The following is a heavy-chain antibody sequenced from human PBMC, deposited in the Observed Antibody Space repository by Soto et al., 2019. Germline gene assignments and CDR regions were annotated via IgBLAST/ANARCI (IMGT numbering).Heavy chain of an antibody. Sequence: PGGSLRLSCAASGFTFSNYYMSWIRQAPGKGREWVSYISSTGRTIYYADSVKGRFTVSRDNAQNSLSLKLNSLRVEDTAVYYCARDTDTAMVKRFDYWGQGTLVTVYS. D-gene: IGHD5-18*01. CDR2: ISSTGRTI. V-gene: IGHV3-11*01. CDR1: GFTFSNYY. J-gene: IGHJ4*02. CDR3: ARDTDTAMVKRFDY.